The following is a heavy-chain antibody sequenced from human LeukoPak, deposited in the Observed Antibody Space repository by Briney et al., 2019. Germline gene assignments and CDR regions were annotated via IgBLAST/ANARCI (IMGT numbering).Heavy chain of an antibody. V-gene: IGHV3-23*01. D-gene: IGHD6-13*01. Sequence: ISGSGGSTYYADSVKGRFTISRDNSKNTLYLQMNSLRAEDTAVYYCATEYWGYSSSWYYYWGXG. J-gene: IGHJ4*01. CDR3: ATEYWGYSSSWYYY. CDR2: ISGSGGST.